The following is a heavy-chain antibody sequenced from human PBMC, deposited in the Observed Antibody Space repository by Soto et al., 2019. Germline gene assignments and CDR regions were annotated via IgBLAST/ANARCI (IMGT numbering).Heavy chain of an antibody. J-gene: IGHJ6*02. V-gene: IGHV1-69*13. CDR2: IIPIFGTA. D-gene: IGHD5-12*01. Sequence: EASVKVSCKASGGTFSSYAISWVRQAPGQGLEWMGGIIPIFGTANYAQKFQGRVTITADESTSTAYMELSSLRSEDTAVYYCASRNSGYDWDYYGMDVWGQGTTVTVSS. CDR3: ASRNSGYDWDYYGMDV. CDR1: GGTFSSYA.